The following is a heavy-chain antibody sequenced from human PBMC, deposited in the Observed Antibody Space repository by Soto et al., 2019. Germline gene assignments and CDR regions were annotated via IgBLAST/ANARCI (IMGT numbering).Heavy chain of an antibody. D-gene: IGHD2-2*01. CDR1: GFTFSSYS. CDR2: ISSSSSTI. J-gene: IGHJ4*02. CDR3: TTFGYCSSTSCYVESMTTVTTGVYFDY. V-gene: IGHV3-48*01. Sequence: GGSLRLSCAASGFTFSSYSMNWVRQAPGKGLEWVSYISSSSSTIYYADSVKGRFTISRDNAKNSLYLQMNSLRAEDTAVYYCTTFGYCSSTSCYVESMTTVTTGVYFDYWGQGTLVTVSS.